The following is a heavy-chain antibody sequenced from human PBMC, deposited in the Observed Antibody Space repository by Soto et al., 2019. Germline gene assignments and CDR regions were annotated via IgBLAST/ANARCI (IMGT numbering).Heavy chain of an antibody. CDR2: ISYDGSNK. CDR3: ARTPRGQWELPYYYYGMDV. CDR1: GFTFSSYA. D-gene: IGHD1-26*01. J-gene: IGHJ6*02. Sequence: QVQLVESGGGVVQPGRSLRLSCAASGFTFSSYAMHWVRQAPGKGLEWVAVISYDGSNKYYADSVKGRFTISRDNSKNTLYLQMNSLRAEDTAVDYCARTPRGQWELPYYYYGMDVWGQGTTVTVSS. V-gene: IGHV3-30-3*01.